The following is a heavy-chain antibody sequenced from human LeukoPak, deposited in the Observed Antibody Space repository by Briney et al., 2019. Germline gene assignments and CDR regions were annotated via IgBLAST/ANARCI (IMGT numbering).Heavy chain of an antibody. CDR3: ARDGAVSGFRYFQQ. V-gene: IGHV1-18*01. CDR2: ISTYNGNT. CDR1: GYSFTDYG. D-gene: IGHD3-22*01. Sequence: ASVKVSCKASGYSFTDYGISWVRQAPGQGLEWMGWISTYNGNTNYAQKLQGRVTMTPDTSTSTVYMELRSLRSDDTAVYYCARDGAVSGFRYFQQWGQGTLVTVSS. J-gene: IGHJ1*01.